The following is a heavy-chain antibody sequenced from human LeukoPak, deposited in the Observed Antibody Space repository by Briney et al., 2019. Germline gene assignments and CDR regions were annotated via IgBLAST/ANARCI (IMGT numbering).Heavy chain of an antibody. V-gene: IGHV4-34*01. CDR2: FSHGGNT. CDR3: AGGSAPYSITPYNY. J-gene: IGHJ4*02. Sequence: SETLSLTCAVYGGSFSGFYWTWIRQPPGMGLEWIGEFSHGGNTNYNPSLKSRVTISADTSKKQFSLNLTSVTAADTAVYYCAGGSAPYSITPYNYWGQGTLVTVSS. D-gene: IGHD6-13*01. CDR1: GGSFSGFY.